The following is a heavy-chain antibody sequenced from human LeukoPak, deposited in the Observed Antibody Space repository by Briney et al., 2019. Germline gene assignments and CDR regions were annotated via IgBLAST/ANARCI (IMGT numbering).Heavy chain of an antibody. Sequence: ASVTVSFKSSGYTFTSYGISWVRQAPGQGVEWMGWISAYNGNTNYSQKLQGRVTITTDTSTSTAYMELRGLRSDGTAVYYCPRPYRCFSFDYWGQGTLVTVSS. CDR3: PRPYRCFSFDY. CDR1: GYTFTSYG. J-gene: IGHJ4*02. V-gene: IGHV1-18*01. D-gene: IGHD2-2*02. CDR2: ISAYNGNT.